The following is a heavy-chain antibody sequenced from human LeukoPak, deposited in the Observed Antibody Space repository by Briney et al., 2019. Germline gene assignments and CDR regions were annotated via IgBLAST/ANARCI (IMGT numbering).Heavy chain of an antibody. D-gene: IGHD1-26*01. V-gene: IGHV3-30*02. CDR1: GFTFSSYG. Sequence: GGSLRLSCAASGFTFSSYGMHWVRQAPGKGLGWVAFIRYDGSNKYYADSVKGRFTISRDNSKNTLYLQMNSLRAEDTAVYYCAKKTIVGATVDAFDIWGQGTMVTVSS. CDR3: AKKTIVGATVDAFDI. J-gene: IGHJ3*02. CDR2: IRYDGSNK.